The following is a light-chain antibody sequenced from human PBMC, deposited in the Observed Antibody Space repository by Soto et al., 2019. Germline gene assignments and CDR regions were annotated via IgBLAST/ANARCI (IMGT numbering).Light chain of an antibody. J-gene: IGKJ4*01. V-gene: IGKV3-15*01. CDR2: GAS. CDR1: QSVSSG. Sequence: EIVMTQSPATLSVSPGERATLSCRASQSVSSGLSWYQQKPGQAPRLLIYGASTRATGIPARFSGSGSGTEFTLTISSLQSEDFAVYYCQQRTDWVTFGGGTKVEIK. CDR3: QQRTDWVT.